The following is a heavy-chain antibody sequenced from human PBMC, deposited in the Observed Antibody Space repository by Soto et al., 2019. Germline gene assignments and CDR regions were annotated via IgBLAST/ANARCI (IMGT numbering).Heavy chain of an antibody. Sequence: QITLKEAGPTLVKPTQALTLTCSFSVFSRSTRGVGVGWIRQPPGKALEWLALLFWDDDKWYSPSLRSRLTTTEDTSKNPVVLTMTNRDPVDTATYYCAHRSRGYAYYFYQWGQGTLVTVSS. J-gene: IGHJ4*02. D-gene: IGHD5-12*01. CDR1: VFSRSTRGVG. CDR2: LFWDDDK. V-gene: IGHV2-5*02. CDR3: AHRSRGYAYYFYQ.